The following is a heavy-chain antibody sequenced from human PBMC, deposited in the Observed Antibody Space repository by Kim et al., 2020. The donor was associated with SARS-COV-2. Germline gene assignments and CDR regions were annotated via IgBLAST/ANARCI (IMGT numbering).Heavy chain of an antibody. Sequence: AQKFQGRVTMTRNTSISTAYMELSSLRSEDTAVYYCARVRPHLYYYGMDVWGQGTTVTVSS. CDR3: ARVRPHLYYYGMDV. J-gene: IGHJ6*02. V-gene: IGHV1-8*01.